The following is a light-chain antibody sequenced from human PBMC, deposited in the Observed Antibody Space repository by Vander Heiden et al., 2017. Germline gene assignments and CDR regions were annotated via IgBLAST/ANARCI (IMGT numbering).Light chain of an antibody. CDR2: DAS. CDR3: QQHSNWPPFT. Sequence: EIVLTQSPATLSLSPGERATLSCRARQSVSSYLAWYQQKPRQAPRLLIYDASNRDTGIPARFSGSGYGKDFTLTISSREPEDFAVYYCQQHSNWPPFTFGQGTKMEIK. J-gene: IGKJ2*01. V-gene: IGKV3-11*01. CDR1: QSVSSY.